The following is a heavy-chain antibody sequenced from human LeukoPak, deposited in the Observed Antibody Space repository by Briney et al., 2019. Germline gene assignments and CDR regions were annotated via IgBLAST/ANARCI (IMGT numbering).Heavy chain of an antibody. CDR3: AKGVSITIFGVAHDWFDP. J-gene: IGHJ5*02. Sequence: PGGSLRLSCAASGFTFSSYAMSWGRQAPGKGLEWVSAISGSGGSTYYADSVKGRFTISRDNSKNTLYLQMNSPRAEDTAVYYCAKGVSITIFGVAHDWFDPWGQGTLVTVSS. V-gene: IGHV3-23*01. CDR2: ISGSGGST. CDR1: GFTFSSYA. D-gene: IGHD3-3*01.